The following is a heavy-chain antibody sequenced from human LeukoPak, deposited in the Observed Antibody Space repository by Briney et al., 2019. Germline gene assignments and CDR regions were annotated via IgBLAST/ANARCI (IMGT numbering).Heavy chain of an antibody. CDR1: GFTFSSYW. CDR3: ARTRYYDILTGYYGYFDY. D-gene: IGHD3-9*01. Sequence: PGGSLRLSCAASGFTFSSYWMSWVRQAPGKGLEWVANIKQDGSEKYYVDSVKGRFTISRDNAKNSLYLQMNSLRAEDTAVYYCARTRYYDILTGYYGYFDYWGQGTLVTVSS. V-gene: IGHV3-7*01. J-gene: IGHJ4*02. CDR2: IKQDGSEK.